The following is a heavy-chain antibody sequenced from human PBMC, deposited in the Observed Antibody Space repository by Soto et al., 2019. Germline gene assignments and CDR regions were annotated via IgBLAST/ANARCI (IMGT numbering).Heavy chain of an antibody. D-gene: IGHD3-3*01. V-gene: IGHV4-30-4*01. CDR1: GGSINSGDYY. CDR3: ARASTIFGVVVRFDS. J-gene: IGHJ4*02. Sequence: SETLSLTCTASGGSINSGDYYWSWIRQPPGKGLEWIGYFYYSGSTYYNPSLKSRVTISVDTSKNQFSLKLGAVTAADAAVYYCARASTIFGVVVRFDSWGQGTLVTVSS. CDR2: FYYSGST.